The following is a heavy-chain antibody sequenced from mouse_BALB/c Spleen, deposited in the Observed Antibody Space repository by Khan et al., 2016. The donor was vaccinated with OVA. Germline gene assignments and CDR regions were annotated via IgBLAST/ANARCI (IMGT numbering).Heavy chain of an antibody. V-gene: IGHV5-17*02. CDR2: ISSGSSTI. Sequence: EVELVESGGGLVQPRGSRKLSCAASGFTFSRFGMHWVRQAPEKGLEWVAYISSGSSTIYYGDTVKGRFTISRDNPKNTLFLQMTSLRSEDTAMYYCARDSNFDYWGQGTTLTVSS. CDR1: GFTFSRFG. CDR3: ARDSNFDY. J-gene: IGHJ2*01.